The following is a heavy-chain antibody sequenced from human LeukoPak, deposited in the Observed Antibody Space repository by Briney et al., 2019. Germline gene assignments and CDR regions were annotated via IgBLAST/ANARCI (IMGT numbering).Heavy chain of an antibody. V-gene: IGHV4-61*02. CDR2: IYTSGST. CDR3: ASGCSSTSCYKGIFSAEYFQH. D-gene: IGHD2-2*02. J-gene: IGHJ1*01. CDR1: GGSVSSANYY. Sequence: PSETLSLTCTVSGGSVSSANYYWAWIRQPAGKGLEWIGRIYTSGSTNYNPSLKSRVTMSVDTSKNQFSLKLSSVTAADTAVYYCASGCSSTSCYKGIFSAEYFQHWGQGTLVTVSS.